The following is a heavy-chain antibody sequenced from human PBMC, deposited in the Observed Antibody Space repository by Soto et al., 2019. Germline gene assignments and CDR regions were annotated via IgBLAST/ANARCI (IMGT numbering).Heavy chain of an antibody. CDR2: ISASGGST. J-gene: IGHJ4*02. D-gene: IGHD3-10*01. Sequence: GASVKVSCKASGYTFRNYGMSWVRQAPGQGLEWMGIISASGGSTSYAQKFQGRVTMTRDTSTSTVYMELSSLRSEDTAVYYCATMVRGVIGNFDYWGQGTLVTVSS. CDR1: GYTFRNYG. CDR3: ATMVRGVIGNFDY. V-gene: IGHV1-46*01.